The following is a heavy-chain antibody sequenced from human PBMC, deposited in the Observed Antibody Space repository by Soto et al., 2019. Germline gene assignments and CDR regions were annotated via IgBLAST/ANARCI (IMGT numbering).Heavy chain of an antibody. Sequence: ASVKVSCKASGYTFTSYGISWVRQAPGQGLEWMGWISAYNGNTNYAQKLQGRVTMTTDTSTSTAYMELRSLRSDDTAVYYCARDPMYSSSSRNWFDPWGQGTLVTVSS. V-gene: IGHV1-18*01. D-gene: IGHD6-6*01. J-gene: IGHJ5*02. CDR3: ARDPMYSSSSRNWFDP. CDR2: ISAYNGNT. CDR1: GYTFTSYG.